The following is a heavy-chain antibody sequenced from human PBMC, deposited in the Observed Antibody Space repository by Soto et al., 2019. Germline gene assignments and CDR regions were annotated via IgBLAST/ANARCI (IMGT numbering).Heavy chain of an antibody. CDR3: ARDGSRQQLIYWYFDL. V-gene: IGHV3-33*01. D-gene: IGHD6-13*01. Sequence: QVQLVESGGGVVQPGRSLRLSCAASGFTFSSYGMHWVRQAPGKGLEWVAVIWYDGSNKYYADSVKGRFTISRDNSKNTLYLQMNSLRAEDTAVHYCARDGSRQQLIYWYFDLWGRGTLVTVSS. CDR2: IWYDGSNK. J-gene: IGHJ2*01. CDR1: GFTFSSYG.